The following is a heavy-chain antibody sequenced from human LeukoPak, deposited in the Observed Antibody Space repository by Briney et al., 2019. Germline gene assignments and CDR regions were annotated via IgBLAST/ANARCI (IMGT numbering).Heavy chain of an antibody. D-gene: IGHD1-1*01. Sequence: GGSLRLSCVASGFTFDDYAMHWVRQAPGKGLEWVSSISWNSGSIGYADSVKGRFTISRDNSKNTLYLQMNSLRAEDTAVYYCAREVLGFDYWGQGTLVTVSS. CDR3: AREVLGFDY. CDR2: ISWNSGSI. J-gene: IGHJ4*02. CDR1: GFTFDDYA. V-gene: IGHV3-9*01.